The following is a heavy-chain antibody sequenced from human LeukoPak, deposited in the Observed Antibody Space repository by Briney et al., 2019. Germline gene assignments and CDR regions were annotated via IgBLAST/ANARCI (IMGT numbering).Heavy chain of an antibody. D-gene: IGHD2-2*03. CDR3: ASGSGH. CDR2: ISSSGSAK. Sequence: GGSLRLSCAASGFTFSSYSMNWVRQAPGKGLEWVSHISSSGSAKYYADSVKGRFTISRDNAKNSLYLQMNSLRDEDTAVFYCASGSGHWGQGTLVTVSS. V-gene: IGHV3-48*02. J-gene: IGHJ4*02. CDR1: GFTFSSYS.